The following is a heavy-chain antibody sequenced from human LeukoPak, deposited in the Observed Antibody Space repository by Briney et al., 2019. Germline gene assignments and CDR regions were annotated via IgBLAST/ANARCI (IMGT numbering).Heavy chain of an antibody. CDR3: ARGGSSSAFY. CDR2: ISGAGGTT. Sequence: GGSLTLSCAASGFTFSSYAMSWVRQAPGKGLEWVSSISGAGGTTLYADSVKGRFTISRDNSKNAVYLQMNTLRAEDTAIYYCARGGSSSAFYWGQGTLVTASS. V-gene: IGHV3-23*01. CDR1: GFTFSSYA. D-gene: IGHD2-2*01. J-gene: IGHJ4*02.